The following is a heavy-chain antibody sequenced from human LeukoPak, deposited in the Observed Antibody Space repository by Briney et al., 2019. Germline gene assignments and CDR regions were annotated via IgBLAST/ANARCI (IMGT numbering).Heavy chain of an antibody. CDR2: IYSGGST. CDR1: GFTVSTYY. J-gene: IGHJ4*02. CDR3: ARGLGYCTSTTCLLPFDY. V-gene: IGHV3-53*01. Sequence: GGSLRLSCAASGFTVSTYYMTWVRQAPGKGLECVSVIYSGGSTYYADSVKGRFTVSRDNSKNTLYLQMNSLRAEDTAMYYSARGLGYCTSTTCLLPFDYWGQGTLVTVSS. D-gene: IGHD2-2*01.